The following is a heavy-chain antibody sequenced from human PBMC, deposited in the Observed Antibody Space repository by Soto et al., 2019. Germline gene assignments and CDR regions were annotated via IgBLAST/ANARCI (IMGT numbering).Heavy chain of an antibody. CDR2: ISYDGSNK. CDR1: GFTFSSYG. V-gene: IGHV3-30*18. D-gene: IGHD5-18*01. J-gene: IGHJ6*02. CDR3: AKGLWLPASGMDV. Sequence: TGGSLRLSCAASGFTFSSYGMHWVRQAPGKGLEWVAVISYDGSNKYYADSVKGRFTISRDNSKNTLYLQMNSLRAEDTAVYYCAKGLWLPASGMDVWGQGTTVTVSS.